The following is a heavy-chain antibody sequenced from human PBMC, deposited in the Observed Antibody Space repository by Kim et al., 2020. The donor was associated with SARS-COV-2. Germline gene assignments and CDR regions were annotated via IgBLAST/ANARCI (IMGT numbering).Heavy chain of an antibody. Sequence: SVKRRFTISRHTANNSLYLQMNSLRAEDTAVYYCARDADQWELRGVYWFDPWGQGTLVTVSS. D-gene: IGHD1-26*01. CDR3: ARDADQWELRGVYWFDP. J-gene: IGHJ5*02. V-gene: IGHV3-48*03.